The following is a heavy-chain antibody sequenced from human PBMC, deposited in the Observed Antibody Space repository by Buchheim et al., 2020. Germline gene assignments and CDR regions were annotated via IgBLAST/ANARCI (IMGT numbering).Heavy chain of an antibody. CDR1: RYTFTSYY. CDR2: INPSGGST. V-gene: IGHV1-46*01. CDR3: ARSSTLGWKAGYYYYYGMDV. J-gene: IGHJ6*02. Sequence: QVQLVQSGAEVKKPGASVKVSCKASRYTFTSYYMHWVRQAPGQGLEWMGIINPSGGSTSYAQKFQGRVTITADKSTSTAYMELSSLRSEDTAVYYCARSSTLGWKAGYYYYYGMDVWGQGTT. D-gene: IGHD5/OR15-5a*01.